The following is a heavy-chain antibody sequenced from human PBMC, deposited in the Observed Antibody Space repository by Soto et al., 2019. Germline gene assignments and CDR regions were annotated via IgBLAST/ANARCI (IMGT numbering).Heavy chain of an antibody. D-gene: IGHD3-16*02. Sequence: QVQLVQSGAEVKKPGSSVKVSCKASGSTFSKYAISWVRQAPGQGLEWMGGLIPILGTPKYAKKFRGRVTITADESTTTAYMELSSVTFEDTAVYYCARDSHDYIWGSYRNGMDVWGQGTTVSVSS. J-gene: IGHJ6*02. CDR2: LIPILGTP. V-gene: IGHV1-69*01. CDR1: GSTFSKYA. CDR3: ARDSHDYIWGSYRNGMDV.